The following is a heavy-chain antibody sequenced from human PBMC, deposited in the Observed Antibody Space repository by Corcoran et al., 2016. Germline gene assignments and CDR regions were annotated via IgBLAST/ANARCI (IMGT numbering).Heavy chain of an antibody. D-gene: IGHD3-3*01. V-gene: IGHV3-30*18. CDR2: ISFDGSNK. J-gene: IGHJ4*02. CDR3: AKDGGHRFRSGYSAPDY. CDR1: GFTFGNYG. Sequence: QVQLVESGGGVVQPGRSLRLSCAASGFTFGNYGMYWVRQAPGKGLEWVTVISFDGSNKEYADSVKGRFTISRDNSKNTLYLQMSSLRAEDTAVYYCAKDGGHRFRSGYSAPDYWGQGTLVTVSS.